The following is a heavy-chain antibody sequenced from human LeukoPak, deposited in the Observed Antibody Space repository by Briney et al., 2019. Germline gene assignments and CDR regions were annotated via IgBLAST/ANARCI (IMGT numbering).Heavy chain of an antibody. V-gene: IGHV3-48*01. Sequence: GGSLRLSCAASGFTFCRYSMHWPRQAPGKGREGVSYISGGSSTIYSADSLKGGSTISRDNAKNSLYLKMNSLRAEDTAVYYCAGDPGLGRWLQFRCFDYWGQGTLVTVSS. CDR1: GFTFCRYS. CDR2: ISGGSSTI. D-gene: IGHD5-24*01. CDR3: AGDPGLGRWLQFRCFDY. J-gene: IGHJ4*02.